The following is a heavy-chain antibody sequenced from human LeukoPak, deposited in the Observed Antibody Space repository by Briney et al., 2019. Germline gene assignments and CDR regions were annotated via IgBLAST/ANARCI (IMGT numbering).Heavy chain of an antibody. CDR2: SGSGGNT. Sequence: GGSLRLSCAASGFTFSTFAMSWVRQAPGKGLEWVSGSGSGGNTYYADSVKGRFTISRDNAKNSLYLQMNSLRAGDTAVYYCARTIEMATISYFDYWGQGTLVTVSS. V-gene: IGHV3-23*01. CDR1: GFTFSTFA. J-gene: IGHJ4*02. D-gene: IGHD5-24*01. CDR3: ARTIEMATISYFDY.